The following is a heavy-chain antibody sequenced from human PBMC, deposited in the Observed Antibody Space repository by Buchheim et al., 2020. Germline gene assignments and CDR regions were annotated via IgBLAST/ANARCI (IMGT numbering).Heavy chain of an antibody. D-gene: IGHD1-7*01. V-gene: IGHV4-4*02. CDR3: ARDRQFELPGT. Sequence: QVQLQESGPGLVKPSGTLSLTCAVSGDSIGSADWWSWVRQPPGKGLEWIGEIYHSGGANYNPSLKSRVTIPIDKSKNQFSPKLTSVTAADTAVYYCARDRQFELPGTWGQGTL. CDR1: GDSIGSADW. J-gene: IGHJ4*02. CDR2: IYHSGGA.